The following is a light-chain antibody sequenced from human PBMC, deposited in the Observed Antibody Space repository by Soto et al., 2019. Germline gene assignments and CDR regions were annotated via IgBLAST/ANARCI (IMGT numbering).Light chain of an antibody. V-gene: IGKV1-5*03. J-gene: IGKJ2*01. Sequence: DIQMTQSPSTLYAFVGDRVTITCRASQSISRWLAWYQQKPGKAPKVLIYESSNLETGVPARFRGGGSGTEFTLTITSLQPADFSTYYCQEYDNYPYSLGQVTKLDIK. CDR3: QEYDNYPYS. CDR1: QSISRW. CDR2: ESS.